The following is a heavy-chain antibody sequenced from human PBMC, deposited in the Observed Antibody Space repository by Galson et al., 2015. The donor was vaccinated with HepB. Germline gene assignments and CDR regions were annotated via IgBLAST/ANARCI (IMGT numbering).Heavy chain of an antibody. V-gene: IGHV6-1*01. CDR3: AREVYDSSGYPDAFDI. Sequence: CAISGDSVSSNSAAWNWIRQSPSRGLEWLGRTYYRSKWYNDYAVSVKSRITINPDTSKNQFSLQLNSVTPEDTAVYYCAREVYDSSGYPDAFDIWGQGTMVTVSS. D-gene: IGHD3-22*01. CDR2: TYYRSKWYN. J-gene: IGHJ3*02. CDR1: GDSVSSNSAA.